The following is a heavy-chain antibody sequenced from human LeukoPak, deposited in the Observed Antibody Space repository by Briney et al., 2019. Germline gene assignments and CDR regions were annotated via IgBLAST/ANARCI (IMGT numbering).Heavy chain of an antibody. CDR1: GFTFDDYA. J-gene: IGHJ2*01. CDR2: ISWNSGSI. D-gene: IGHD4-17*01. CDR3: AKSMTTVTTGWYFDL. Sequence: GGSLRLSCAASGFTFDDYAMHWVRQAPGKGLEWVSGISWNSGSIGYADFVKGRFTFSRDNAKNSLYLQMNSLRAEDTALYYCAKSMTTVTTGWYFDLWGRGTLVTVSS. V-gene: IGHV3-9*01.